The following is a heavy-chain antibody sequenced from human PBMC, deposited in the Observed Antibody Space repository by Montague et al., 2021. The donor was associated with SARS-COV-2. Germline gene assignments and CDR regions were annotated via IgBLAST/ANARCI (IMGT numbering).Heavy chain of an antibody. D-gene: IGHD3-16*01. CDR1: GFVFSDFG. Sequence: SLRLSCAASGFVFSDFGMHWVRQAPGKGLEWVAVISYDGNRQFYSDSVKGRFTISRDNSENTLDLQMNSLRVDDTAIYYCAKDQGRLAPTGPALWGQGILVTVSS. CDR3: AKDQGRLAPTGPAL. J-gene: IGHJ4*02. CDR2: ISYDGNRQ. V-gene: IGHV3-30*18.